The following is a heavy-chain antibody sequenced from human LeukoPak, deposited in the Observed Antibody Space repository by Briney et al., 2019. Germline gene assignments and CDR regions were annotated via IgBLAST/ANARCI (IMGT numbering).Heavy chain of an antibody. CDR1: GGSISSYY. CDR3: ARAKYYYDSSGYYI. CDR2: IYYSGST. J-gene: IGHJ3*02. Sequence: SETLSLTCTVSGGSISSYYWSWIRQPPGKGLEWIGYIYYSGSTNYNPSLKSRVTISVDTSKNQFSLKLSSVTAADTAVYYCARAKYYYDSSGYYIWGQETMVTISS. D-gene: IGHD3-22*01. V-gene: IGHV4-59*01.